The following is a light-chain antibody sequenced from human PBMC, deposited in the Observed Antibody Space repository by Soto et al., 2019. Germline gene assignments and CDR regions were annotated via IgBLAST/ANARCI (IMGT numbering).Light chain of an antibody. CDR3: EDPNTYSEA. Sequence: MQMAESPGSPTWSAGDRVSIAWGASQTISSWLAWYQQKPGKAPKLLIYKASTLKSGVPSRFSGTGSGTELTIPIKPLHRADFATSNCEDPNTYSEAFAQGTKVDIK. J-gene: IGKJ1*01. CDR2: KAS. V-gene: IGKV1-5*03. CDR1: QTISSW.